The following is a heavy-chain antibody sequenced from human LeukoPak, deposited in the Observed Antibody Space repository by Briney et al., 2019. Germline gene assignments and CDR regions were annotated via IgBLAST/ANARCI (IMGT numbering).Heavy chain of an antibody. CDR3: ARDWYYYDSSGYEMADAFDI. V-gene: IGHV1-69*01. Sequence: GSSVKVSCKASGGTFSSYAISWVRQAPGQGLEWMGGIIPIFGTANYAQKFQGRVTITADESTSTAYMELSSLRSEDTAVYYCARDWYYYDSSGYEMADAFDIWGQGTMVTVSS. D-gene: IGHD3-22*01. CDR1: GGTFSSYA. J-gene: IGHJ3*02. CDR2: IIPIFGTA.